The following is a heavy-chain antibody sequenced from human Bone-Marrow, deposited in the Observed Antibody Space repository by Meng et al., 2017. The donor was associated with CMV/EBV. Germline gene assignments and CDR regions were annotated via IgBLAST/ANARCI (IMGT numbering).Heavy chain of an antibody. CDR2: ISWNSGSI. CDR1: GFTFDDYA. Sequence: GGSLRLSCAASGFTFDDYAMHWVRQAPGKGLEWVSGISWNSGSIGYADSVKGRFTTSRDNAKNSLYLQMNSLRAEDMALYYCAKDRTKGYIVVVPAATQAAFDIWGQRTMVTVSS. CDR3: AKDRTKGYIVVVPAATQAAFDI. D-gene: IGHD2-2*01. J-gene: IGHJ3*02. V-gene: IGHV3-9*03.